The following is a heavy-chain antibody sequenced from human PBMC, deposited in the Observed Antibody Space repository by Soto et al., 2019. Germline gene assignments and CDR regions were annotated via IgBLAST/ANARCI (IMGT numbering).Heavy chain of an antibody. Sequence: EVQLVESGGGLVQPGGSLRLSCAASGFTFITYWMHWVRQVPGKGLVWVSRVNSDGSSTTYADSVKGRFTISRDNAKNPQYLQMHSLRPEYTAVYYCARRLGVRYSCSLRDTFDIWGQRTRVTVSS. CDR3: ARRLGVRYSCSLRDTFDI. D-gene: IGHD6-13*01. CDR1: GFTFITYW. CDR2: VNSDGSST. V-gene: IGHV3-74*01. J-gene: IGHJ3*02.